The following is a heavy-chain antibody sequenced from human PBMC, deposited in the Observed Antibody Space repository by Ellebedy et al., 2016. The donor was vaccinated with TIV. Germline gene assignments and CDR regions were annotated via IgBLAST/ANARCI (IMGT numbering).Heavy chain of an antibody. CDR3: ARDRSFGATTPDWFDP. J-gene: IGHJ5*02. D-gene: IGHD2-15*01. CDR1: GFTFDDYA. V-gene: IGHV3-9*01. CDR2: ISWNSGSI. Sequence: SLKISCAASGFTFDDYAMHWVRQAPGKGLEWVSGISWNSGSIGYADSVKGRFTISRDNAKNSLYLQMNSLRAEDTAVYYCARDRSFGATTPDWFDPWGQGTLVTVSS.